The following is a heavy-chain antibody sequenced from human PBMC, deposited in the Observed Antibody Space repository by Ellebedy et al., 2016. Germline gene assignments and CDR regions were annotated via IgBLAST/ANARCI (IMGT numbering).Heavy chain of an antibody. CDR3: ARDSGLLWFGEVLPPGFTFDY. CDR1: GYTFTNYG. V-gene: IGHV1-18*01. D-gene: IGHD3-10*01. CDR2: ISTYNGNT. J-gene: IGHJ4*02. Sequence: ASVKVSCKASGYTFTNYGISWVRQAPGQGLEWMGWISTYNGNTNYAQKLQGRVTMTTETSTSTCYMELRSLRYDDTAVYYCARDSGLLWFGEVLPPGFTFDYWGQGTLVTVSS.